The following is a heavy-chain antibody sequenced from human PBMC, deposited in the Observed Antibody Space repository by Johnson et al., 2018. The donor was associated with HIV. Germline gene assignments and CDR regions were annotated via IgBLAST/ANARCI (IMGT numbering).Heavy chain of an antibody. V-gene: IGHV3-30*18. D-gene: IGHD6-13*01. J-gene: IGHJ3*02. CDR1: GFTFSSYW. Sequence: QVQLVESGGGLVQPGGSLRLSCAASGFTFSSYWMSWVRQAPGKGLEWVAVISFDGNLKKYADSVKGRFTISRDNSENTLCLQMNSLRAEETAVYYCAKDAAAAALRAFDNWGQGTMVTVSS. CDR2: ISFDGNLK. CDR3: AKDAAAAALRAFDN.